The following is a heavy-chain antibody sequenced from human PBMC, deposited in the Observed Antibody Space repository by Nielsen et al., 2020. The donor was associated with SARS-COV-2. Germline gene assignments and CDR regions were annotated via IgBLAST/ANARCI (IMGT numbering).Heavy chain of an antibody. J-gene: IGHJ4*02. CDR2: IRSKAYGGTT. D-gene: IGHD6-19*01. V-gene: IGHV3-49*04. CDR1: GFTFGDYA. Sequence: GGSLSLSCTASGFTFGDYAMNWVRQAPGKGLEWVSFIRSKAYGGTTEYAASVKGRFTISRDDSKSIAYLQMNSLKTEDTAVYYCTRVRDMGQWLVTGPVDYWGQGTLVTVSS. CDR3: TRVRDMGQWLVTGPVDY.